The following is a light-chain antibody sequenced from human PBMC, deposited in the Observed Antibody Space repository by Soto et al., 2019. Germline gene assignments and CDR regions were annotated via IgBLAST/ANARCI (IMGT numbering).Light chain of an antibody. V-gene: IGKV2-28*01. CDR1: QSLLHNNAYNY. J-gene: IGKJ4*01. CDR2: LGS. CDR3: MQALQTPT. Sequence: DIVMTQSPLSLPVTPGEPASISCRSSQSLLHNNAYNYLDWYLQKPGQSPQLLIYLGSNRASGVADRFSGSGSSTYFTLKSSRVAAEDVGVYYYMQALQTPTFGGGTKVEIK.